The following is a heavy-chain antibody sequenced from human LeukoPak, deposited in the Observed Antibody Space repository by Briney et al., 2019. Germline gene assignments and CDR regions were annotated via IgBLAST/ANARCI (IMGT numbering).Heavy chain of an antibody. V-gene: IGHV4-4*07. CDR2: IYSSGST. CDR3: ARDFCSSGICYSYY. J-gene: IGHJ4*02. CDR1: GGSISGYY. Sequence: PSETLSLTCTVSGGSISGYYWSWIRQPAGKGLEWIGRIYSSGSTNYNPSLKSRVTMSVDTSKNQFSLKLSSVTAADTAVFYCARDFCSSGICYSYYWGQGTLVTVSS. D-gene: IGHD2-8*01.